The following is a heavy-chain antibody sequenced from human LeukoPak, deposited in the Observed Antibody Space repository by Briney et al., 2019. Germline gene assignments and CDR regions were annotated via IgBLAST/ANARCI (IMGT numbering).Heavy chain of an antibody. CDR2: ISAYNGNT. J-gene: IGHJ5*02. CDR1: GYTFTSYG. D-gene: IGHD3-10*01. V-gene: IGHV1-18*04. Sequence: GASVKVSCKASGYTFTSYGISWVRQAPGQGLEWMGWISAYNGNTNYAQKLQGRVTMTTDTSTSTAYMELRSLRSDDTAVYYCARAKGARGVIGYNWFDPWGQGTLVTVSS. CDR3: ARAKGARGVIGYNWFDP.